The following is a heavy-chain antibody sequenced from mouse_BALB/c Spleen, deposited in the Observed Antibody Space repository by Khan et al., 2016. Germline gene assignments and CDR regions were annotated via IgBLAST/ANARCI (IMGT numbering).Heavy chain of an antibody. Sequence: VQLKESGAELVKPGASVKLSCTASGFNIKDTYMHWVKQRPEQGLEWIGRIDPANGNTKYDPKFQGKATITADTSSNTAYLQLSSLTSEDTAVYYSVRSPYDYDVGFAYWGQGTLVTVSA. CDR1: GFNIKDTY. D-gene: IGHD2-4*01. J-gene: IGHJ3*01. V-gene: IGHV14-3*02. CDR2: IDPANGNT. CDR3: VRSPYDYDVGFAY.